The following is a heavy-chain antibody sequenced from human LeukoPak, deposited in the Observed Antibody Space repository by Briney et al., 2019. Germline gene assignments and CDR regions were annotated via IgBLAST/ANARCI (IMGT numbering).Heavy chain of an antibody. J-gene: IGHJ4*02. Sequence: ASVKVSCKASGYTFTGYYMHWVRQAPGQGLEWMGWINPNSGGTNYAQKFQGRVTMTRDTSTTTVYMELSSLRSDDTAVYFCARVDTALNHWGQGTLVTVSS. CDR1: GYTFTGYY. CDR3: ARVDTALNH. V-gene: IGHV1-2*02. D-gene: IGHD5-18*01. CDR2: INPNSGGT.